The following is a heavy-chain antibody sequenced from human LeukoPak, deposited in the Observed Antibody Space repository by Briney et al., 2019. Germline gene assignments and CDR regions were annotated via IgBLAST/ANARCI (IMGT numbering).Heavy chain of an antibody. J-gene: IGHJ4*02. V-gene: IGHV4-59*11. CDR2: IYYSGST. D-gene: IGHD1-7*01. CDR3: ASRGTIFDY. Sequence: PSETLSLTCTVSGGSISSHYWSWIRQPPGKGLEWIGYIYYSGSTNYNPSLKSRVTISVDTSKNQFSLKLSSVTAADTAVYYCASRGTIFDYWGQGTLVTVSS. CDR1: GGSISSHY.